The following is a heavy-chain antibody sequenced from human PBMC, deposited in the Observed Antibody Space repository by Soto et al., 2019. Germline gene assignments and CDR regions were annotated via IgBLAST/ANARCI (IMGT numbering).Heavy chain of an antibody. CDR1: GFMFSAYW. J-gene: IGHJ4*02. CDR3: VREDWHRFDS. D-gene: IGHD2-21*01. Sequence: EVQLVESGGRLVQPGGSLRLSCAASGFMFSAYWMSWVRQDPGKGLEWVATISGGASDKFYVDYVKGRFTISRDDSKNTLDLQMNSLRDEDKAVYYCVREDWHRFDSWGQGTLVTVSS. V-gene: IGHV3-7*01. CDR2: ISGGASDK.